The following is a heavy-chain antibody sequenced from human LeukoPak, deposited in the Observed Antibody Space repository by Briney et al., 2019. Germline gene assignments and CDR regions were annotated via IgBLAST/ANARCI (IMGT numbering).Heavy chain of an antibody. CDR3: ARGGPLRTFDY. CDR1: RFTFSSHW. J-gene: IGHJ4*02. V-gene: IGHV3-74*01. Sequence: GGSLRLSCAASRFTFSSHWMHWVRQAPGKGLVWVSHINGDGSSASYADSVKGRFTISRDNAKNTLYLQMNSLRAEDTAVYYCARGGPLRTFDYWGQGTLVTVSS. CDR2: INGDGSSA.